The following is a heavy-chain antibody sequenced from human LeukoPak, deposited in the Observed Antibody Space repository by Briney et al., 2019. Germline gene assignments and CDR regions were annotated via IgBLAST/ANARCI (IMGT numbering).Heavy chain of an antibody. J-gene: IGHJ2*01. CDR3: ARDRHDYGGNSGWYFDL. D-gene: IGHD4-23*01. CDR2: IYSGGST. CDR1: GFTVSSNY. Sequence: GGSLRLSCAASGFTVSSNYMSWVRQAPGKGLAWVSVIYSGGSTYYADSVKGRFTISRDNSKNTLYLQMNSLRAEDTAVYYCARDRHDYGGNSGWYFDLWGRGTLVTVSS. V-gene: IGHV3-53*01.